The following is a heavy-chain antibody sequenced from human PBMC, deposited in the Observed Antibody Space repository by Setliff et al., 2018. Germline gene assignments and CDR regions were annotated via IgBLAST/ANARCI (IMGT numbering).Heavy chain of an antibody. CDR2: INPAGAKT. V-gene: IGHV3-23*01. CDR3: AKEITVVVPAALALNV. CDR1: GFSLSRYI. Sequence: GSLRLSCAASGFSLSRYIINWVRRAPGKGLEWVANINPAGAKTYYADSVKGRFNISRDNSKNTLYLQMNSLRAADTAVYYCAKEITVVVPAALALNVWGKGTTVTVS. J-gene: IGHJ6*03. D-gene: IGHD2-2*01.